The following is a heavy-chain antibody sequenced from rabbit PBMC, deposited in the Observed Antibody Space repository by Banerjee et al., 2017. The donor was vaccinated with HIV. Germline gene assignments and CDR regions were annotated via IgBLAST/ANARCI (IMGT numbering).Heavy chain of an antibody. CDR1: GFSFSSSYY. CDR3: ARDLAGVIGWNFGL. V-gene: IGHV1S43*01. D-gene: IGHD4-1*01. J-gene: IGHJ6*01. Sequence: QEQLEESGGGLVQPGGTLKLTCTASGFSFSSSYYMCWVRQAPGKGLELIACIYTSSGNTWYASWVNGRFTISRSTSLNTVDLKVTSLTAADTATYFCARDLAGVIGWNFGLWGPGTLVTVS. CDR2: IYTSSGNT.